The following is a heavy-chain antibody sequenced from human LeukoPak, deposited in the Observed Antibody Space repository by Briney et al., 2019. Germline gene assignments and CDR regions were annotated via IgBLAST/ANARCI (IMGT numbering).Heavy chain of an antibody. V-gene: IGHV4-59*08. J-gene: IGHJ4*02. CDR3: ARHVGYDGSGSYLSYFDY. Sequence: KPSQTLSLTCTVSGASISSYDWSWIRHPPGKGLEWIGYIYYSGSTNYNPSLKSRVTMSVDTSKNQFSLKLSSVTAADTAVYYCARHVGYDGSGSYLSYFDYWGQGTLVTVSS. D-gene: IGHD3-10*01. CDR1: GASISSYD. CDR2: IYYSGST.